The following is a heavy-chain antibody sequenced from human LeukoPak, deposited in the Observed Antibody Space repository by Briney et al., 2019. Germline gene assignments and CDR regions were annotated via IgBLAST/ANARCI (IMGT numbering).Heavy chain of an antibody. CDR2: VFYNGAT. CDR3: ASKKGYSYGPPVF. V-gene: IGHV4-39*07. J-gene: IGHJ4*02. D-gene: IGHD5-18*01. Sequence: NPSETLSLTCIVSGGSISSSIYYWAWVRQPPGKGLEWIGTVFYNGATQYSPSLRSRVTISIDTSTNQFSLKLTSVTAADTAVYYCASKKGYSYGPPVFWGQGTLVTASS. CDR1: GGSISSSIYY.